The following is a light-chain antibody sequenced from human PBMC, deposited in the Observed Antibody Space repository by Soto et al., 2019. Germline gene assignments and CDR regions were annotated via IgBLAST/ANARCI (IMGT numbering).Light chain of an antibody. V-gene: IGKV1-5*03. J-gene: IGKJ1*01. Sequence: DLQMTQSPSTLSASVGDRVTITCRASQSISSWLAWYQQKPGKAPKPLIYKASSLESGVPSRVSGSGSGKEFTLTISSLQPDDFATYYCQQYNSSPTFGEGTKVEIK. CDR3: QQYNSSPT. CDR1: QSISSW. CDR2: KAS.